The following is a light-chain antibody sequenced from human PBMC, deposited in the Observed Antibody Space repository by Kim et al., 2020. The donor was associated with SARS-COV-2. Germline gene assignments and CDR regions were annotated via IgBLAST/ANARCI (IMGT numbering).Light chain of an antibody. J-gene: IGKJ4*01. CDR2: AAS. CDR3: QQYDNLPLT. V-gene: IGKV1-39*01. CDR1: QSISSH. Sequence: DIQMTQSPSSLSASVGDRVTITCRTTQSISSHLNWYQQKPGRAPKLLISAASTLQGGVPSRFSGSGSETDFTLTISSLQPEDFATYYCQQYDNLPLTFGGGTKVDIK.